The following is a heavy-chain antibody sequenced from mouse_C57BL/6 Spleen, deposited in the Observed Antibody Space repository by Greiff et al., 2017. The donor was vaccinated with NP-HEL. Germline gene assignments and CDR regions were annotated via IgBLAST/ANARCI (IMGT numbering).Heavy chain of an antibody. CDR3: AREGDWYVFDY. V-gene: IGHV1-80*01. CDR2: IYPGDGDT. CDR1: GYAFSSYW. Sequence: VQLQQSGAELVKPGASVKISCKASGYAFSSYWMNWVKQRPGKGLEWIGQIYPGDGDTNYNGKFKGKATLTADKSSSTAYMQLSSLTSEDSAVYFCAREGDWYVFDYWGQGTTLTVSS. J-gene: IGHJ2*01. D-gene: IGHD2-14*01.